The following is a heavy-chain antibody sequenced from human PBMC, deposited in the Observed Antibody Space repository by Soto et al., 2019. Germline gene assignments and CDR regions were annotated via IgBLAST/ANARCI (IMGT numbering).Heavy chain of an antibody. J-gene: IGHJ4*02. D-gene: IGHD1-26*01. V-gene: IGHV5-51*01. CDR2: IYPGDSDT. CDR1: GYSFTKFW. Sequence: EVQLVQSGTEVKKPGESLKISCKGSGYSFTKFWIAWVRQMPGKGLEWMGIIYPGDSDTRYSPSFQGQVTISADTSIDTAYLQWSSLKASDTAMFYCARLTDSGQSARTFDSWGRGTLVTVSS. CDR3: ARLTDSGQSARTFDS.